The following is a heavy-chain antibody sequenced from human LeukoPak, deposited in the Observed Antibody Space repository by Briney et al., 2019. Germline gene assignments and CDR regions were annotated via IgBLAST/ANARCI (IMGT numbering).Heavy chain of an antibody. CDR2: IYTSGST. Sequence: SETLSLTCTVSGGSISSYYWSWIRQPAGKGLEWIGRIYTSGSTNYNPSLKSRVTMSVDTSKNQFSLKLSSVTAADTAVYYCARERTVTMLLVGTDFDYWGQGTLVTVSS. CDR3: ARERTVTMLLVGTDFDY. V-gene: IGHV4-4*07. J-gene: IGHJ4*02. D-gene: IGHD3-22*01. CDR1: GGSISSYY.